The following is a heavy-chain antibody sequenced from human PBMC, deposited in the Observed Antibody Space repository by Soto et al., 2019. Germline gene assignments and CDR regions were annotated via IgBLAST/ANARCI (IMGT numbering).Heavy chain of an antibody. CDR1: GGSISSSSYY. D-gene: IGHD2-2*01. CDR2: IYYSGST. Sequence: SETLSLTCTVSGGSISSSSYYWGWIRQPPGKGLEWIGSIYYSGSTYYNPSLKSRVTISVDTSKNQFSLKLSSVTAADTAVYYCARDHGPRVPAAMSDTNWFDPWGQGTLVTVSS. CDR3: ARDHGPRVPAAMSDTNWFDP. J-gene: IGHJ5*02. V-gene: IGHV4-39*07.